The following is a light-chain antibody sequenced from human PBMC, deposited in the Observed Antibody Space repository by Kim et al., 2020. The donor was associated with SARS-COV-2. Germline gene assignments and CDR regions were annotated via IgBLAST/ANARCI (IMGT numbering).Light chain of an antibody. CDR2: AAS. J-gene: IGKJ4*01. Sequence: ASVGDRVTLSCRASQGISTYLTWFQEKPGKAPKRLIHAASNLQSGVPSRFSGSGSGTEFTLTISSLEPEDFATYYCLQHNRYPLTFGGGTKVDIK. V-gene: IGKV1-17*03. CDR3: LQHNRYPLT. CDR1: QGISTY.